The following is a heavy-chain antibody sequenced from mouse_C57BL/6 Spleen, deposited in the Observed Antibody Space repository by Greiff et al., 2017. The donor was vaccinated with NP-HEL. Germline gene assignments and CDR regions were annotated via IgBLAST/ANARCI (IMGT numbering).Heavy chain of an antibody. D-gene: IGHD4-1*01. V-gene: IGHV2-2*01. CDR1: GFSLTSYG. CDR2: IWSGGST. CDR3: ARHWDGGFAY. J-gene: IGHJ3*01. Sequence: QVQLQQSGPGLVQPSQSLSITCTVSGFSLTSYGVHWVRQSPGKGLEWLGVIWSGGSTDYNAAFISRLSISKDNSKSQVFFKMNSLQADDTAIYYWARHWDGGFAYWGQGTLVTVSA.